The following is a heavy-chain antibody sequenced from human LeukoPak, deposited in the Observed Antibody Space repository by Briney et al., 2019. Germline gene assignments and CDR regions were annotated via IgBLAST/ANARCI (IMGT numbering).Heavy chain of an antibody. CDR3: ARETRLPVWGSYRYTSIDY. D-gene: IGHD3-16*02. CDR1: GGSFSGYY. V-gene: IGHV4-34*01. J-gene: IGHJ4*02. CDR2: INHSGST. Sequence: SETLSLTCAVYGGSFSGYYWSWIRQPPGNGLEWIGEINHSGSTNYNPSLKSRVTISVDTSKNQFSLKLSSVTAADTAVYYCARETRLPVWGSYRYTSIDYWGQGTLVTVSS.